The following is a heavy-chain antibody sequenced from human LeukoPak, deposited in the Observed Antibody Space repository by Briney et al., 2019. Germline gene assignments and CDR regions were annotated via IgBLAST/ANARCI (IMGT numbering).Heavy chain of an antibody. J-gene: IGHJ4*02. V-gene: IGHV1-46*01. Sequence: ASVKVSCKASGYTFTSYYMHWVRQAPGQGLEWMGIINPSGGSTSYAQKFQGRVTMTRNTSISTAYMELSSLRSEDTAVYYCARNGPKVDYWGQGTLVTVSS. CDR2: INPSGGST. CDR3: ARNGPKVDY. CDR1: GYTFTSYY.